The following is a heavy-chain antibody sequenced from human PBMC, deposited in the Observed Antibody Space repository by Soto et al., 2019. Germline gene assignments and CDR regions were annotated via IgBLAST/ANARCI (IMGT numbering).Heavy chain of an antibody. V-gene: IGHV3-33*01. CDR2: IWYDGSNK. Sequence: QTGGSLRLSCAASGFTFGSYGMHWVRQAPGKGLEWVAVIWYDGSNKYYADSVKGRFTISRDNSKNTLYLQMNSLRAEDTAVYYCARDDAIAVAGRGYYFDYWGQGTLVTVSS. D-gene: IGHD6-19*01. J-gene: IGHJ4*02. CDR3: ARDDAIAVAGRGYYFDY. CDR1: GFTFGSYG.